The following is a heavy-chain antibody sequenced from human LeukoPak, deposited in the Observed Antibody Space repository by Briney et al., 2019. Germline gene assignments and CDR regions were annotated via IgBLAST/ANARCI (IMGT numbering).Heavy chain of an antibody. CDR3: ARGWMVRGVIITLFDY. J-gene: IGHJ4*02. CDR2: ISAYNGNT. CDR1: GYTFTSYG. V-gene: IGHV1-18*01. Sequence: GASVKVSCKASGYTFTSYGISWVRQAPGQGLEWMGWISAYNGNTNYAQKLQGRVTMTTDTSTSTAYMELRSLRSDDTAVYYCARGWMVRGVIITLFDYWGQGTLVTVPS. D-gene: IGHD3-10*01.